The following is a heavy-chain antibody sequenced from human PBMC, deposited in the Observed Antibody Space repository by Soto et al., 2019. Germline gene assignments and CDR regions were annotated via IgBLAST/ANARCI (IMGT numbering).Heavy chain of an antibody. CDR3: ARVASSGWYGYIDY. CDR1: GFTFSSYG. J-gene: IGHJ4*02. D-gene: IGHD6-19*01. Sequence: GGSLRLSCAASGFTFSSYGMHWVRQAPGKGLEWVAVIWYDGSNKYYADSVKGRFTISRDNSKNTLYLQMNSLRAEDTAVYYCARVASSGWYGYIDYWGQGTLVTVSS. CDR2: IWYDGSNK. V-gene: IGHV3-33*01.